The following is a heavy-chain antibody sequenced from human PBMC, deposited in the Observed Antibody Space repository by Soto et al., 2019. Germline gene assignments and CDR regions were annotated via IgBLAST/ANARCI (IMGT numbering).Heavy chain of an antibody. CDR2: ISYSGST. CDR1: GGSISSSF. CDR3: ARGHRAMEYYYYYGMDV. J-gene: IGHJ6*02. Sequence: PSETLSLTCSVSGGSISSSFCSWIRQPPGKELEWIGYISYSGSTTYNPSLKSRITLSVDTSKNQFSLRVASVTAADTAVYYCARGHRAMEYYYYYGMDVWGQGTTVTVSS. D-gene: IGHD5-18*01. V-gene: IGHV4-59*01.